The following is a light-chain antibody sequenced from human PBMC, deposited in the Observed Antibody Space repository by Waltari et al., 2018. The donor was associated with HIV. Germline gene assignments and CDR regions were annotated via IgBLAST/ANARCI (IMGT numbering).Light chain of an antibody. CDR3: QQYHSLPIT. CDR2: WAS. V-gene: IGKV4-1*01. Sequence: DIVLTQSPDSLAVSLGERATINCKASQSVLYNSNSKNYLSWYQQRPGQPPKLLIYWASTRESGVPDRFSGIASGTDFTLTISGLQAEDVAVYYCQQYHSLPITFGQGTRLEIK. CDR1: QSVLYNSNSKNY. J-gene: IGKJ5*01.